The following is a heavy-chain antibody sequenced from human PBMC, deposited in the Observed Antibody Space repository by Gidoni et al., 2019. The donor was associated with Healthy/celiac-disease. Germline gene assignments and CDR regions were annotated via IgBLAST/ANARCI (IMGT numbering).Heavy chain of an antibody. CDR3: ASLVLPNYPLTAFEGNWFDP. Sequence: QVQLVQSGAEVKKPGSSVKVSCKASGGTFSSYAISWVRQAPGQGLEWMGGIIPIFGTANYAQKFQGRVTITADKSTSTAYMELSSLRSEDTAVYYCASLVLPNYPLTAFEGNWFDPWGQGTLVTVSS. CDR2: IIPIFGTA. D-gene: IGHD2-2*01. J-gene: IGHJ5*02. CDR1: GGTFSSYA. V-gene: IGHV1-69*06.